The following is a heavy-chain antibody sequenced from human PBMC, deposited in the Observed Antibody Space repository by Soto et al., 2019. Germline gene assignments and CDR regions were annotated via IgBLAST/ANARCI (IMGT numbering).Heavy chain of an antibody. V-gene: IGHV4-34*01. D-gene: IGHD3-10*01. Sequence: SETLSLTCAVYGGSFSGYYWSWIRQPPGKGLEWIGEINHSGSTNYNPSLKSRVTISVDTSKNQFSLKLSSVTAADTAVYYCSYGSGSYYNDAFDIWGQGTMGTVSS. J-gene: IGHJ3*02. CDR1: GGSFSGYY. CDR2: INHSGST. CDR3: SYGSGSYYNDAFDI.